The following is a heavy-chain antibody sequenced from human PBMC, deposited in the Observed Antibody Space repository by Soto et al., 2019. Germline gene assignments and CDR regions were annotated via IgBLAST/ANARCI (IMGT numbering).Heavy chain of an antibody. CDR2: IYISGST. V-gene: IGHV4-59*02. CDR1: GDSVSSYY. J-gene: IGHJ6*01. CDR3: VRGVLRYYYYGMDV. Sequence: QLQLQESGPGLVKPSETLSLTCTVSGDSVSSYYWSWIRQPPGKGLEWIGYIYISGSTNYNPSLESRVTISVDTSKNQFSLKLKSVTAADSAVYYCVRGVLRYYYYGMDVW.